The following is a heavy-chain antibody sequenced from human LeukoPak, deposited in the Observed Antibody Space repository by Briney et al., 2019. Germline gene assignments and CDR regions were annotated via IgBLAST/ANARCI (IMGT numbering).Heavy chain of an antibody. J-gene: IGHJ4*02. V-gene: IGHV4-30-2*01. D-gene: IGHD3-3*01. CDR2: IYHSGST. CDR1: GGSISSGGYY. Sequence: PSETLSLTCTVSGGSISSGGYYWSWIRQPPGKGLEWIGYIYHSGSTYYNPSLKSRVTISVDRSKNQFSLKLSSVTAADTAVYYCARASPGDDFWSGPYYFDYWGQGTLVTVSS. CDR3: ARASPGDDFWSGPYYFDY.